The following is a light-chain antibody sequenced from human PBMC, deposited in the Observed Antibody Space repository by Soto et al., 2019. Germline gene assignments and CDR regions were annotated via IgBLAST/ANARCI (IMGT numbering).Light chain of an antibody. Sequence: QSVLTQPPSASGSPGQSVTISCTGTSSDVGGYHYFSWYQQHPGKAPKLMIYEVSKRPSGVPDRFSGSKSGNTASLTVSGLQAEDEADYYCSSYAGSNNFVFGTGTKVTVL. J-gene: IGLJ1*01. CDR1: SSDVGGYHY. CDR3: SSYAGSNNFV. V-gene: IGLV2-8*01. CDR2: EVS.